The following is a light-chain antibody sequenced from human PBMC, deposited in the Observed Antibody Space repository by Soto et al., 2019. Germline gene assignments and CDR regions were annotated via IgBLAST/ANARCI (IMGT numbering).Light chain of an antibody. CDR3: LQHNGYPYT. CDR1: QGITNY. CDR2: GAS. J-gene: IGKJ2*01. Sequence: DIQMTQSPSAMSASVGDRVTITCRASQGITNYLAWFQQKPGKVPKRLIYGASDLQSGVPSRFSGSGSGTEFTLTITSLQPEDFATYYCLQHNGYPYTFGQGTKLEIK. V-gene: IGKV1-17*03.